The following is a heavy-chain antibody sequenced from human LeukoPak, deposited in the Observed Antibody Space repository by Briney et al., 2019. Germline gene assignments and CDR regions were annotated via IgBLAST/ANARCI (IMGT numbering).Heavy chain of an antibody. CDR3: ARFNSYGPTPLYYMDV. J-gene: IGHJ6*03. CDR2: ISSSGSTI. V-gene: IGHV3-11*04. CDR1: GFTFSDYY. Sequence: GGSLRLSCAASGFTFSDYYMSWIRQAPGNGLEWVSYISSSGSTIYYADSVKGRFTISRDNAKNSLYLQMNSLRAEDTAVYYCARFNSYGPTPLYYMDVWGKGTTVTVSS. D-gene: IGHD5-18*01.